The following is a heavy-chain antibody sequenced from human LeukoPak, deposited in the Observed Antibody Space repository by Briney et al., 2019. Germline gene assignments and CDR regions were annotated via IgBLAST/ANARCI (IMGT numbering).Heavy chain of an antibody. J-gene: IGHJ4*02. CDR3: AREPNDYALDY. CDR2: IYHSGST. Sequence: PSETLSLTCAVYGGSFSGYYWSWVRQPPGKGLEWIGEIYHSGSTNYNPSLKSRVTISVDKSKNQFSLKLSSVTAADTAVYYCAREPNDYALDYWGQGTLVTVSS. V-gene: IGHV4-34*01. D-gene: IGHD3-16*01. CDR1: GGSFSGYY.